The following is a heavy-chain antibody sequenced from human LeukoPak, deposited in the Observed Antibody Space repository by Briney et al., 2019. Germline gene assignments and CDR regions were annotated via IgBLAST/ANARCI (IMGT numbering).Heavy chain of an antibody. J-gene: IGHJ5*02. D-gene: IGHD6-6*01. CDR3: ARAGGYRSSPEMSPNWFDP. V-gene: IGHV1-2*02. Sequence: ASVTVSCKASGYTFTGYYMHWVRQAPGQGLEWMGWINPNSVGTNYAQKFQGRVTMTRDTSISTAYMELSRLRSDDTAVFYCARAGGYRSSPEMSPNWFDPWGQGTLVTVSA. CDR2: INPNSVGT. CDR1: GYTFTGYY.